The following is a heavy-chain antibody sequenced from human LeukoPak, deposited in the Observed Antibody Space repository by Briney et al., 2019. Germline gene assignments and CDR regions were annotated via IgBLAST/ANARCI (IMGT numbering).Heavy chain of an antibody. J-gene: IGHJ5*02. Sequence: PSETLSLTCTVSGASISAGYYYWSWIRQPAGKGLEWIGRIYSGGTTNYNPSLNSRVTISGDTSKKQFSLKLNSVTAADTAVYYCARDRYYDSSGYLYNWFDPWGQGTLVTVSS. CDR2: IYSGGTT. CDR1: GASISAGYYY. D-gene: IGHD3-22*01. V-gene: IGHV4-61*02. CDR3: ARDRYYDSSGYLYNWFDP.